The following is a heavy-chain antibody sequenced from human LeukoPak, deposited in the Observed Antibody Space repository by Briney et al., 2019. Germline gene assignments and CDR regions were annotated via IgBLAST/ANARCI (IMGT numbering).Heavy chain of an antibody. J-gene: IGHJ6*04. CDR1: GYTFTSYG. CDR3: AREVYDILTGYYGYYYYGTDV. V-gene: IGHV1-18*04. D-gene: IGHD3-9*01. CDR2: ISAYNGNT. Sequence: ASVKVSCKASGYTFTSYGISWVRQAPGQGLEWMGWISAYNGNTNYAQKLQGRVTMTTDTSTSTAYMELRSLRSDDTAVYYCAREVYDILTGYYGYYYYGTDVWGKGTTVTVSS.